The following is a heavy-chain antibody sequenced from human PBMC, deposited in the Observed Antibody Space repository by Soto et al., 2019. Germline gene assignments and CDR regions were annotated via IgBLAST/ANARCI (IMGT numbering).Heavy chain of an antibody. J-gene: IGHJ4*02. CDR3: ARFVPCSDGSCALAY. V-gene: IGHV4-59*12. D-gene: IGHD2-15*01. CDR1: GGSIRSYD. Sequence: PSEILRHTCTVAGGSIRSYDWSWIRQPTGKGLEWIGYIYFTGSTNYNPSLKSRVTISVDTSKNQFSLKLTSVTAADTAVYYCARFVPCSDGSCALAYWGQRTLVTGSS. CDR2: IYFTGST.